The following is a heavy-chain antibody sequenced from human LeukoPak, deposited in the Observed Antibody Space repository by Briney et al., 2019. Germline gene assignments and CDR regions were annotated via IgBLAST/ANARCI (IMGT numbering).Heavy chain of an antibody. V-gene: IGHV1-69*13. Sequence: ASVKVSCKASGGTFSSYAISWVRQAPGRGLEWMGGIIPIFGTANYAQKFQGRVTITADESTSTAYMELSSLRSEDTAVYYCARGGPAGDFIVVAPTNNAFDIWGQGTMVTVSS. CDR1: GGTFSSYA. CDR2: IIPIFGTA. CDR3: ARGGPAGDFIVVAPTNNAFDI. J-gene: IGHJ3*02. D-gene: IGHD2-2*01.